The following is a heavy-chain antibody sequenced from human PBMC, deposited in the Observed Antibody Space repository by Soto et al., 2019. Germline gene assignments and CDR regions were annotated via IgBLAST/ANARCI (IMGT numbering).Heavy chain of an antibody. Sequence: QVQLVASGGGVVQPGRSLRLSCAASGFTFSSYGMHWVRQAPGKGLEWVAVISYDGSNKYYADSVNGRFTISRDNSKNPLYLQMNSLRAEDTALYYCAKAWDIVLVPAAIPYGMDVWGQGTTVTVSS. J-gene: IGHJ6*02. CDR3: AKAWDIVLVPAAIPYGMDV. V-gene: IGHV3-30*18. CDR2: ISYDGSNK. D-gene: IGHD2-2*01. CDR1: GFTFSSYG.